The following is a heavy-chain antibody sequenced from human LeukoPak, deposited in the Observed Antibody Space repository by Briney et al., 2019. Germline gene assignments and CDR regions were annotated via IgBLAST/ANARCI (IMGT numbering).Heavy chain of an antibody. CDR2: ISGSGSSI. Sequence: GGSLRLSCAASGFTFSSHEMHWVRHAPGKGLEWLSYISGSGSSIDYTESVEGRFTISRDNARNSLYLQMNSLRAEDTAVYYCARDGSNFDPFDYWGQGTLVTVSS. CDR1: GFTFSSHE. V-gene: IGHV3-48*03. CDR3: ARDGSNFDPFDY. J-gene: IGHJ4*02. D-gene: IGHD4-11*01.